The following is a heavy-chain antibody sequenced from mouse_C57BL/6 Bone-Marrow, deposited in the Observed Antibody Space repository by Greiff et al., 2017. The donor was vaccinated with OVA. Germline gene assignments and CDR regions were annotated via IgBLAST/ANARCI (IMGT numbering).Heavy chain of an antibody. CDR2: ISSGGDYI. CDR1: GFTFSSYA. D-gene: IGHD3-2*02. J-gene: IGHJ3*01. V-gene: IGHV5-9-1*02. Sequence: EVKLMESGEGLVKPGGSLKLSCAASGFTFSSYAMSWVRQTPEKRLEWVAYISSGGDYIYYADTVKGRFTISRDNARNTLYLQMSSLKSEDTAMYYCTRGAQAPFAYWGQGTLVTVSA. CDR3: TRGAQAPFAY.